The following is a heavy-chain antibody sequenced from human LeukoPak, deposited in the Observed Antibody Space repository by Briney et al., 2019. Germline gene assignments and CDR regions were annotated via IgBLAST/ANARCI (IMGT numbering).Heavy chain of an antibody. CDR2: INPDGSTT. J-gene: IGHJ5*02. CDR1: GFTFSRYW. V-gene: IGHV3-74*01. Sequence: GGSLRLSCAASGFTFSRYWIHWVRQAPGKGLEWVSRINPDGSTTTYADSVKGRFTISRDNAKNTVYLQMNSLRAEDTAVYYCARDKIAAAGTFDPWGQGTLVTVSS. D-gene: IGHD6-13*01. CDR3: ARDKIAAAGTFDP.